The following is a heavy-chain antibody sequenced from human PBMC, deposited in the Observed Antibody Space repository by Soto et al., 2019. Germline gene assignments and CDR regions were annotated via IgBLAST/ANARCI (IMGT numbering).Heavy chain of an antibody. Sequence: GGSLRLSGAASGFTFSSYSMNWVRQAPGKGLEWVSSISSSSSYIYYADSVKGRFTISRDNAKNSLYLQMNSLRAEDTAVYYCAKTLNRYCSGGSCSFDYWGQGTLVTVSS. D-gene: IGHD2-15*01. CDR1: GFTFSSYS. CDR3: AKTLNRYCSGGSCSFDY. J-gene: IGHJ4*02. V-gene: IGHV3-21*01. CDR2: ISSSSSYI.